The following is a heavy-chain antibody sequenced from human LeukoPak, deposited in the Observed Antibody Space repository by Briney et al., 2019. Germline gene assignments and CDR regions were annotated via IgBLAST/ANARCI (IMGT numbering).Heavy chain of an antibody. D-gene: IGHD2-2*01. V-gene: IGHV1-2*02. J-gene: IGHJ4*02. CDR1: GYTFTDYY. CDR3: ARANALYCSSTSCLFDY. Sequence: ASVKVSCKASGYTFTDYYIHWVRQAPGQGLEWMAWINPNSGGTYYAQNFHDRITLTRDTSISAAYMELSRLRSDDTAIYYCARANALYCSSTSCLFDYWGQGTLVTVSS. CDR2: INPNSGGT.